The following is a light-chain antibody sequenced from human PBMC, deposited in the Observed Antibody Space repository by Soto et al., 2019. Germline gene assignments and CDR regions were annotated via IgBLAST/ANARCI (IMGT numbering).Light chain of an antibody. J-gene: IGKJ5*01. CDR1: QSIRSY. CDR2: SVS. CDR3: QQGYSTPT. V-gene: IGKV1-39*01. Sequence: DIQITQSPSSLSASVGDRVTITCLASQSIRSYLNWYQQKPGKAPKVLIYSVSTLGTGVPSRFSGSGSGTDFTLTISSLQPEDFATYFCQQGYSTPTFGQGTRLEI.